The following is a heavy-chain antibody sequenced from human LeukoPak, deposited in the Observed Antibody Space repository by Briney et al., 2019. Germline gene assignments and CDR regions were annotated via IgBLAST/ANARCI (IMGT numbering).Heavy chain of an antibody. D-gene: IGHD6-19*01. CDR2: MNPNSGNT. J-gene: IGHJ5*02. V-gene: IGHV1-8*01. CDR1: AYTFTTYD. Sequence: ASVTLSLKASAYTFTTYDINWVRQATGQGLELMGWMNPNSGNTGYTQKFQGRVTMTRNTSISTAYMELSSLRSEDTAVYYCARGRGSGHKENWFDPWGQGTLVTVSS. CDR3: ARGRGSGHKENWFDP.